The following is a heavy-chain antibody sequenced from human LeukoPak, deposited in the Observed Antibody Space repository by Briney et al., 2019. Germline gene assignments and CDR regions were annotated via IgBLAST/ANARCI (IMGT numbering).Heavy chain of an antibody. CDR3: AREQFLGATKGGFDY. V-gene: IGHV3-7*01. CDR2: IKQDGSEK. CDR1: GFTFSSYW. D-gene: IGHD5-12*01. Sequence: GGSLRLSCAASGFTFSSYWMSWVRQAPGKGLEWVANIKQDGSEKYYVDSVKGRFTISRDNAKNSLYLQMNSLRAEDTAVYYCAREQFLGATKGGFDYWGQGTLVTVSS. J-gene: IGHJ4*02.